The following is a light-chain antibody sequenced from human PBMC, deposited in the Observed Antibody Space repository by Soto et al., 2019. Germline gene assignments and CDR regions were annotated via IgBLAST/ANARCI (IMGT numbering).Light chain of an antibody. CDR2: GAS. J-gene: IGKJ2*01. Sequence: EIVLTQSPGTLSLSPGERATLSCRASQSVSSTYLAWYQQKPGQAPRLLIYGASSRAAGIPDRFSVSGSGTVFTLTISRLEPEDFAVYYCQYFGSSPSYTFGQGTKLEIK. CDR1: QSVSSTY. CDR3: QYFGSSPSYT. V-gene: IGKV3-20*01.